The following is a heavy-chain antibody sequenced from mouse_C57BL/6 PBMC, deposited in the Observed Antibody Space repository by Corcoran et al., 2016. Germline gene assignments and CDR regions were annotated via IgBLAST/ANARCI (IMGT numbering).Heavy chain of an antibody. J-gene: IGHJ1*03. Sequence: QIQLVQSGPELKKPGETVKISCKASGYTFTTYGMSWVKQAPGKGLKWMGWINTYSGVPTYDDDFKGRFAFSLETSASTAYLQINNLKNEDTATYFCARWGGNYVGWYFDVWGTGTTVTVSS. V-gene: IGHV9-3*01. CDR1: GYTFTTYG. CDR3: ARWGGNYVGWYFDV. D-gene: IGHD2-1*01. CDR2: INTYSGVP.